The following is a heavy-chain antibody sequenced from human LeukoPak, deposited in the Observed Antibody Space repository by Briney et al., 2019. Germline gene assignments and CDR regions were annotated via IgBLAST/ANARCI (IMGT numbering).Heavy chain of an antibody. Sequence: SETLSLTCTVSGGSISSYYWSWIRQPPGKGLEWIGYSYYSGSTNYNPSLKSRVTISVDTSKNQFSLKLSSVTAADTAVYYCASGYSSGWYYGWGQGTLVTVSS. D-gene: IGHD6-19*01. CDR3: ASGYSSGWYYG. CDR2: SYYSGST. V-gene: IGHV4-59*08. CDR1: GGSISSYY. J-gene: IGHJ4*02.